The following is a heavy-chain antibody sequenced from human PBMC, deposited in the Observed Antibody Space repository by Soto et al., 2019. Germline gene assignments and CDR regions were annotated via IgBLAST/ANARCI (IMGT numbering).Heavy chain of an antibody. V-gene: IGHV3-33*01. J-gene: IGHJ6*02. D-gene: IGHD3-10*01. Sequence: HPGGSLRLSCAASGFTFSSYGMHWVRQAPGKGLEWVAVIWYDGSNKYYADSVKGRFTISRDNSKNTLYLQMNSLRAEDTAVYYCARDDITMVRGGTYGMDVWGQGTTVTVSS. CDR1: GFTFSSYG. CDR3: ARDDITMVRGGTYGMDV. CDR2: IWYDGSNK.